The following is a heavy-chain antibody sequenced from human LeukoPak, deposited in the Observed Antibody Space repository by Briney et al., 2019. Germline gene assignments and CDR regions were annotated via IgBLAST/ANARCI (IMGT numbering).Heavy chain of an antibody. CDR3: ARDRLHDDILTGRIYYYYGMDV. CDR2: IRYDGSNK. Sequence: GGSLRLSCAASGFTFSSYGMHWVRQAPGKGLEWVAFIRYDGSNKYYADSVKGRFTISRDNSKNTLYLQMNSLRAEDTAVYYCARDRLHDDILTGRIYYYYGMDVWGQGTTVTVSS. CDR1: GFTFSSYG. D-gene: IGHD3-9*01. J-gene: IGHJ6*02. V-gene: IGHV3-30*02.